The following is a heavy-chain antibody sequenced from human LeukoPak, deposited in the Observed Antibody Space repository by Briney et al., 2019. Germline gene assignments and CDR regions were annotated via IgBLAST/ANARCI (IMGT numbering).Heavy chain of an antibody. V-gene: IGHV1-24*01. CDR3: ATATMTMVRGVIQNWFDP. D-gene: IGHD3-10*01. CDR1: GYTLTELS. Sequence: WASVKVSCKVSGYTLTELSMHWVRQAPGKGLEWMRGFDPEDGETIYAQKFQGRVTMTEDTSTDTAYMELSSLRSEDTAVYYCATATMTMVRGVIQNWFDPWGQGTLVTVSS. CDR2: FDPEDGET. J-gene: IGHJ5*02.